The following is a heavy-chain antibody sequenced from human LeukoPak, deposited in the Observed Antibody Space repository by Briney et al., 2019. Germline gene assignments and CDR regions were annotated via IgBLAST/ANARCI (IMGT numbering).Heavy chain of an antibody. Sequence: TGGSLRLSCAASGFTFSSYSMNWVRQAPGKGVEGVSYISSSNNTIYYADSVKGRFTISRDNAKNSLYLQMNSLRDEDTAVYYCARSTYCGGDCYPALGYWGQGPLVTVSS. CDR2: ISSSNNTI. D-gene: IGHD2-21*02. CDR3: ARSTYCGGDCYPALGY. CDR1: GFTFSSYS. V-gene: IGHV3-48*02. J-gene: IGHJ4*02.